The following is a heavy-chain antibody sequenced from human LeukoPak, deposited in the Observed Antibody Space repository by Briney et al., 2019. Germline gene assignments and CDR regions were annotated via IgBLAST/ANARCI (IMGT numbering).Heavy chain of an antibody. D-gene: IGHD2-8*01. J-gene: IGHJ4*02. CDR3: ARWGGHCTSGLCYYFDC. Sequence: GASVKVCCKASEYTFTGYYLHWVRQAPGQGLEWMGWINPQSGDTDYAQKFQGRVTMTRDTSISTAYMELSRLRSDDTAVYYCARWGGHCTSGLCYYFDCWGQGTLVTVSS. V-gene: IGHV1-2*02. CDR1: EYTFTGYY. CDR2: INPQSGDT.